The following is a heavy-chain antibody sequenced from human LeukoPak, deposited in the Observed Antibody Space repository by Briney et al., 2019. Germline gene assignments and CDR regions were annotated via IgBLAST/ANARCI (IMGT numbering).Heavy chain of an antibody. J-gene: IGHJ3*02. CDR1: GFTVSSNY. V-gene: IGHV3-53*01. CDR2: IYSGGST. CDR3: AREERDAFDI. Sequence: GGSLGLSCAASGFTVSSNYMSWVRQAPGKGLEWVSVIYSGGSTYYADSVKGRFTISRDNSKNTLYLQMNSLRAEDTAVYYCAREERDAFDIWGQGTMVTVSS. D-gene: IGHD1-1*01.